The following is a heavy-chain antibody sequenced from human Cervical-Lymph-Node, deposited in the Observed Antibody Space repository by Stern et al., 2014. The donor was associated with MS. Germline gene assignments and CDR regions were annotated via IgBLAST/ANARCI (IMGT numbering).Heavy chain of an antibody. Sequence: QVQLVESGAEVKKPGSSVKVSCKASGGTFRSNTINWVRQAPGQGLEWMGGITPIFDTAKYAQKFQGRVTITADESTSTAYMELSSLRSEDTAVYFCARTVDTALVNCFDPWGQGTLVTVSS. CDR3: ARTVDTALVNCFDP. D-gene: IGHD5-18*01. V-gene: IGHV1-69*01. CDR2: ITPIFDTA. J-gene: IGHJ5*02. CDR1: GGTFRSNT.